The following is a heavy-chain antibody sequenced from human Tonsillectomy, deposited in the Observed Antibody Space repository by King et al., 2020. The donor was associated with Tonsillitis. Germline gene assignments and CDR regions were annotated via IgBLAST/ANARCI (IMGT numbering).Heavy chain of an antibody. Sequence: VQLVESGGGLVQPGGSLRLSCAASGFTFSSYWMSWVRQAPGKGLEWVANIKQDGSEKYYVDSVKGRFTISRDNAKNSLYLQMNSLRAEDTAVYYCARDSDFWSGYFFFFDYWGQGTLVTVSS. CDR1: GFTFSSYW. J-gene: IGHJ4*02. CDR2: IKQDGSEK. V-gene: IGHV3-7*03. D-gene: IGHD3-3*01. CDR3: ARDSDFWSGYFFFFDY.